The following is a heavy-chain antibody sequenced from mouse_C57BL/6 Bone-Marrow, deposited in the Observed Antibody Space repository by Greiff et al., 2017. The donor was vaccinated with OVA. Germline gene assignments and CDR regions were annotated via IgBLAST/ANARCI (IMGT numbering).Heavy chain of an antibody. CDR1: GFTFSDYY. CDR2: INYDGSST. CDR3: ARGAVAYYFDY. Sequence: EVQRVESEGGLVQPGSSMKLSCTASGFTFSDYYMAWVRQVPEKGLEWVANINYDGSSTYYLDSLKSRFIISRDKAKNILYLQMSSLKSEDTATYYCARGAVAYYFDYWGQGTTLTVSS. J-gene: IGHJ2*01. D-gene: IGHD1-1*01. V-gene: IGHV5-16*01.